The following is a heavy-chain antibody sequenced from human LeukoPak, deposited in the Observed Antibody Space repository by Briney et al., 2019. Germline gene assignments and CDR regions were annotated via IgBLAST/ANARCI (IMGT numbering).Heavy chain of an antibody. CDR1: GYTFTSYD. J-gene: IGHJ4*02. CDR2: MNPNSGNT. D-gene: IGHD5-24*01. V-gene: IGHV1-8*03. Sequence: ASVKVSCKASGYTFTSYDINWVRQDTGQGLEWMGWMNPNSGNTGYAQKFQGRVTITRNTSISTAYMELSSLRSEDTAVYYCARDDGYNGDVDYWGQGTLVTVSS. CDR3: ARDDGYNGDVDY.